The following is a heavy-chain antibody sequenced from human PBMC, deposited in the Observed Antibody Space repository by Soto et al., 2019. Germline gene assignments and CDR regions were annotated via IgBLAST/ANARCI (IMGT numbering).Heavy chain of an antibody. D-gene: IGHD3-3*01. CDR1: GYTFTGYY. J-gene: IGHJ4*02. Sequence: XSVKVSCKASGYTFTGYYMHWVRQAPGQGLEWMGWINPNSGGTNYAQKFQGWVTMTRDTSISTAYMELSRLRSDDTAVYYCAXXRVTIFGVVYYFDYWGQGTLVTVSS. CDR3: AXXRVTIFGVVYYFDY. V-gene: IGHV1-2*04. CDR2: INPNSGGT.